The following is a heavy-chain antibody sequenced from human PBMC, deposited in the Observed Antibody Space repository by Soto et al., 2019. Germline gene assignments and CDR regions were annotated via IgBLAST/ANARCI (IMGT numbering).Heavy chain of an antibody. CDR1: GFTFSTYW. Sequence: EVQLVESGGGLIQPGVSLRLSCGRSGFTFSTYWMTWVRHAPGKGLEWVANIKKDGSEKYYADSLKGRFSISRDNAKNSLYLQMNSLRAEDTAVYYCATNADYYDMTRSYFPIHNFKYWGQGTLVTVSS. J-gene: IGHJ4*02. CDR3: ATNADYYDMTRSYFPIHNFKY. D-gene: IGHD3-22*01. CDR2: IKKDGSEK. V-gene: IGHV3-7*01.